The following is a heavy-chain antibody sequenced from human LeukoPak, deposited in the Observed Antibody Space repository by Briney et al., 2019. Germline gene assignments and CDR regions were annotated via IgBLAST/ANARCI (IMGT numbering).Heavy chain of an antibody. Sequence: PGRSLRLSCAASGFTFSRYGMHWVRQAPGKGLGWVAVISYDGSNKYYADSVKGRFTISRDNSKNTLYLQMNSLKAGDTAVYYCAKTSLSDPSGHYYYMDVWGKGTTVTVSS. CDR3: AKTSLSDPSGHYYYMDV. CDR1: GFTFSRYG. CDR2: ISYDGSNK. D-gene: IGHD3-3*01. J-gene: IGHJ6*03. V-gene: IGHV3-30*18.